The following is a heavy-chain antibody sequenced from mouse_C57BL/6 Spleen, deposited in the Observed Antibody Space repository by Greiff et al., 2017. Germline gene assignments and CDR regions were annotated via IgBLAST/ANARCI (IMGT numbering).Heavy chain of an antibody. V-gene: IGHV1-82*01. CDR1: GYAFSSSW. D-gene: IGHD1-1*01. J-gene: IGHJ2*01. Sequence: VQLQQSGPELVKPGASVKISCKASGYAFSSSWMNWVKQRPGKGLEWIGRIYPGDGDTNYNGKFKGKATLTADKSSSTAYMQLSSLTSEDSAVYFCARGITTVRNDWGQGTTLTVSS. CDR2: IYPGDGDT. CDR3: ARGITTVRND.